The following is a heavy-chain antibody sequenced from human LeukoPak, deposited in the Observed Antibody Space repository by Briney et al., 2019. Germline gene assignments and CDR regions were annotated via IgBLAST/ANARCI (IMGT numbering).Heavy chain of an antibody. CDR2: IRYDGSNK. D-gene: IGHD3-3*01. V-gene: IGHV3-30*02. CDR3: AKENYDFWSGPDY. J-gene: IGHJ4*02. Sequence: PGGSLRLSCAASGFTFSSYGMHWVRQAPGKGLEWVAFIRYDGSNKYYADSVKGRFTISRDNSKNTLYLQMNSLRAEDTAVYYCAKENYDFWSGPDYWGQGTLVTVSS. CDR1: GFTFSSYG.